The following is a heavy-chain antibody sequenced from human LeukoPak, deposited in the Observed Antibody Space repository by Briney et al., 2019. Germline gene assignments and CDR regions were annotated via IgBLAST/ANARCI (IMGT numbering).Heavy chain of an antibody. CDR2: IYTSGST. V-gene: IGHV4-61*02. J-gene: IGHJ4*02. CDR1: GGSISSGNYY. CDR3: ARGVYNLALVFDY. Sequence: SQTPSLTCTVSGGSISSGNYYWTWIRQPAGKGLEWIGRIYTSGSTNYNPSLKTRVTVSSDTSKNQFSLKLSSVTAADTAVYYCARGVYNLALVFDYWGQGSLVTVSS. D-gene: IGHD5-24*01.